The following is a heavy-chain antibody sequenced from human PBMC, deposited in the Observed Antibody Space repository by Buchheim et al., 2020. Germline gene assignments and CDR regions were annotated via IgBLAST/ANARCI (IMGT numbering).Heavy chain of an antibody. D-gene: IGHD6-13*01. Sequence: QVQLVQSGAEVRKPGASVKVSCKASGYTFSSYDITWVRQATGQGLEWMGWMNPYSGNTGYAQEFQGRVTMTRNASINTAYMEVSSLRSEDTAVYYCARRYSRWSSSCMDVWGQGTT. V-gene: IGHV1-8*01. CDR3: ARRYSRWSSSCMDV. J-gene: IGHJ6*02. CDR1: GYTFSSYD. CDR2: MNPYSGNT.